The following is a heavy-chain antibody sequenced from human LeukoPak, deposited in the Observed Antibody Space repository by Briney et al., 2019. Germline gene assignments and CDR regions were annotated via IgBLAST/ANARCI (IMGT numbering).Heavy chain of an antibody. CDR3: ARRDYVWGSYSPFDY. CDR2: ITHSGST. V-gene: IGHV4-34*01. Sequence: PSETLSLTCAVYGGFFSGYYWSWIRQPPGKWLEWIGEITHSGSTNYNPSLKSRVTISVDTSKDQFSLKLSSVTAADTAVYYCARRDYVWGSYSPFDYLGQGTLVTVSS. D-gene: IGHD3-16*01. CDR1: GGFFSGYY. J-gene: IGHJ4*02.